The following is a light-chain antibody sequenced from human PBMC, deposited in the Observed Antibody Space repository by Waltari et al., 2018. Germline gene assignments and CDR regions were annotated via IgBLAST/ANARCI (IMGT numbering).Light chain of an antibody. CDR2: ATS. J-gene: IGKJ3*01. Sequence: DIQTTQSPSSLSASVGDRVTITCRASQSISAYLNWYQQKPGKAPNLLIYATSSLQSGVPSRFSRSGSGTDFTLTISSLQPEDFATYFCQQTYFTVETFGPGTKVDIK. CDR1: QSISAY. CDR3: QQTYFTVET. V-gene: IGKV1-39*01.